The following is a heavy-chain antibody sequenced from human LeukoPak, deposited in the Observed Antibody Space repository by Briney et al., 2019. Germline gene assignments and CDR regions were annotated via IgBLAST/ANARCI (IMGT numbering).Heavy chain of an antibody. CDR1: GGSINSYY. Sequence: SETLSLTRSVSGGSINSYYWSWLRQPPGKGLEWIGYIYYSGSTNYNPSLKSRVTISVDTSKNQFSLKLSSVTAADTAVYYCARTQTGRFWSGRYGDYYYMDVWGKGTTVTVSS. CDR2: IYYSGST. V-gene: IGHV4-59*01. J-gene: IGHJ6*03. CDR3: ARTQTGRFWSGRYGDYYYMDV. D-gene: IGHD3-3*01.